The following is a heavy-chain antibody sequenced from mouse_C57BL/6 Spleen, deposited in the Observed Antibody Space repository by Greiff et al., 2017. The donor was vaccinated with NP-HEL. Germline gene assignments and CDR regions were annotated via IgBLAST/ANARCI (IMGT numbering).Heavy chain of an antibody. J-gene: IGHJ4*01. Sequence: EVHLVESGGGLVKPGGSLKLSCAASGFTFSSYAMSWVRQTPEKRLEWVATISDGGSYTYYPDNVKGRFTISRDNAKNNLYLQMSHLKSEDTAMYYCAREGGSKDAMDYWGQGTSVTVSS. V-gene: IGHV5-4*01. D-gene: IGHD1-1*01. CDR1: GFTFSSYA. CDR3: AREGGSKDAMDY. CDR2: ISDGGSYT.